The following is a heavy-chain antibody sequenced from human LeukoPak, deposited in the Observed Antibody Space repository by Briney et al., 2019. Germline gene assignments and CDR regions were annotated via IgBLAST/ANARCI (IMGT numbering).Heavy chain of an antibody. D-gene: IGHD3-22*01. CDR2: INPTGGST. V-gene: IGHV1-46*01. Sequence: ASVKVSCKASGYTFTSYYMHWVRQAPGQGLEWMGLINPTGGSTGYAQKFQGRVAMTEDTSTDTAYMELSSLRSEDTAVYYCATNNPPGSGYYYFNAFDIWGQGTMVTVSS. CDR1: GYTFTSYY. J-gene: IGHJ3*02. CDR3: ATNNPPGSGYYYFNAFDI.